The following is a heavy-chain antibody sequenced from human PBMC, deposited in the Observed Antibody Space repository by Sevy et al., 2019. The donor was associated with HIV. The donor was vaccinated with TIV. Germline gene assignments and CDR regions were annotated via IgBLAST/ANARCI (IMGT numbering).Heavy chain of an antibody. CDR3: ARGGGIAQHYYYYYMDV. V-gene: IGHV1-69*13. CDR1: GGTFSSYA. D-gene: IGHD6-13*01. CDR2: IIPIFGTA. J-gene: IGHJ6*03. Sequence: ASVKVSCEASGGTFSSYAISWVRQAPGQGLEWMGGIIPIFGTANYAQKFQGRVTITADESTSTAYMELSSLRSEDTAVYYCARGGGIAQHYYYYYMDVWGKGTTVTVSS.